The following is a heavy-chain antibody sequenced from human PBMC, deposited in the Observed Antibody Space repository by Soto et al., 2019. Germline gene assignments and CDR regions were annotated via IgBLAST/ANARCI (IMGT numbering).Heavy chain of an antibody. J-gene: IGHJ6*02. CDR3: ARAPPPRYRGPDPRACLVKHCYSGMDV. V-gene: IGHV1-69-2*01. D-gene: IGHD2-21*01. CDR1: GYIFTDYY. Sequence: EVQLVQSGTEVKRPGTTVKISCKVSGYIFTDYYIHWVQQAPGKGLQWVGLVDPEDGETIYAEQFQDRVTLSADTSAETAFIQVGSLRYEDPAVYSLARAPPPRYRGPDPRACLVKHCYSGMDVWGQGTTVTVSS. CDR2: VDPEDGET.